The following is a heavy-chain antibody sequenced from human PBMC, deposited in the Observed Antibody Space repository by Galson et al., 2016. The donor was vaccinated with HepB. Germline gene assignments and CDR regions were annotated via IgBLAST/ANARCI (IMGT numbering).Heavy chain of an antibody. CDR1: GGTFSSYA. CDR2: IIPMFGTA. Sequence: SVKVSCKASGGTFSSYAINWVRQAPGQGLEWMGGIIPMFGTANYAQKFQGRVPIIADESTRTAYMELSSLRSEDTAVYYCAGDLGWEEWFGAFDIWGQGTMVTVSS. J-gene: IGHJ3*02. CDR3: AGDLGWEEWFGAFDI. D-gene: IGHD3-3*01. V-gene: IGHV1-69*13.